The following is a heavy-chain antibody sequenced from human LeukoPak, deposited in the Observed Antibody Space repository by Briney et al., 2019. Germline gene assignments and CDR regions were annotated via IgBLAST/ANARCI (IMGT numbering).Heavy chain of an antibody. Sequence: PGGSLRLSCAASGFTFSSYGMHWVRQAPGKGLEWVAFIRYDGSNKYYADSVKGRFTISRGNAKNSLFLQMNDLRAEDTAVYYCARDALDIVVVVAAVYSYYYMDVWGKGTTVTVSS. CDR3: ARDALDIVVVVAAVYSYYYMDV. J-gene: IGHJ6*03. CDR2: IRYDGSNK. CDR1: GFTFSSYG. D-gene: IGHD2-15*01. V-gene: IGHV3-30*02.